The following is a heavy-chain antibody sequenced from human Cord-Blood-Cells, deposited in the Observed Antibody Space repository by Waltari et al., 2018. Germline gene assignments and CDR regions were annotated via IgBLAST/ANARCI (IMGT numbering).Heavy chain of an antibody. Sequence: QVQLVQSGAEVKKPGASVKVSCTASGYTFTGSYMHWFRQAPGQGLEWMGWINPNSGGTNYAQKFQGRVTMTRDTSISTAYMELSRLRSDDTAVYYCARGLYYDILTGSADAFDIWGQGTMVTVSS. CDR2: INPNSGGT. CDR1: GYTFTGSY. V-gene: IGHV1-2*02. CDR3: ARGLYYDILTGSADAFDI. J-gene: IGHJ3*02. D-gene: IGHD3-9*01.